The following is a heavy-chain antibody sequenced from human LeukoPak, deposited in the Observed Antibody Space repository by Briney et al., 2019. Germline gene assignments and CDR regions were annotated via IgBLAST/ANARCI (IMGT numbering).Heavy chain of an antibody. Sequence: PSETLSLTCTVSGGSISSGGYYWSWIRQPPGKGLEWIGYIYHSGSTYYNPSLKSRVTISVDRSKNQFSLKLSSVTAADTAVYYCARDQGRGGWAYFDYWGQGTLVTVSS. D-gene: IGHD6-19*01. V-gene: IGHV4-30-2*01. CDR2: IYHSGST. CDR3: ARDQGRGGWAYFDY. CDR1: GGSISSGGYY. J-gene: IGHJ4*02.